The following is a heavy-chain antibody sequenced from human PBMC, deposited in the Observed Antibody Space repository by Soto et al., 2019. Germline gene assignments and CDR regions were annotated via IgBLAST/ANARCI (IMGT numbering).Heavy chain of an antibody. J-gene: IGHJ3*02. CDR1: GFSLSNARMG. D-gene: IGHD6-13*01. CDR2: IFSNDEK. V-gene: IGHV2-26*01. Sequence: SGPTLVNPTETLTLTCTVSGFSLSNARMGVSWIRQPPGKALEWLAHIFSNDEKSYSTSLKSRLTISKDTSKSQVVLTMTNMDPVDTATYYCARIALAAAATGSAFDIWGQGTMVTVSS. CDR3: ARIALAAAATGSAFDI.